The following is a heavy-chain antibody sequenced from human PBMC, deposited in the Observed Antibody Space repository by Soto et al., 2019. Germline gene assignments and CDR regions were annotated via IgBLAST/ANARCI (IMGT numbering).Heavy chain of an antibody. V-gene: IGHV1-24*01. CDR3: ATVGAGELATYFDY. CDR2: FDPEDGET. CDR1: GYTLTELS. Sequence: GSVKVSGKVSGYTLTELSMHGVGQSAGKGLEWMGGFDPEDGETIYAQKFQGRVTMTEDTSTDTAYMELSSLRSEDTAVYYCATVGAGELATYFDYWGQGTLVTVSS. D-gene: IGHD1-26*01. J-gene: IGHJ4*02.